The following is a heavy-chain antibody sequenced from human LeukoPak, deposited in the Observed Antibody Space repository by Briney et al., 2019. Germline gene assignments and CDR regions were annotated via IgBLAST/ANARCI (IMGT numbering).Heavy chain of an antibody. Sequence: PGGSLRLSCAASGFTFSSYGMHWVRQAPGKGLEWVAVISYDGSNKYYADSVKGRFTISRDNSKNTLYLQMNSLRAEDTAVYYCAKDPTAAGNDNWFDPWGQGTLVTVSS. CDR3: AKDPTAAGNDNWFDP. CDR1: GFTFSSYG. J-gene: IGHJ5*02. CDR2: ISYDGSNK. V-gene: IGHV3-30*18. D-gene: IGHD6-13*01.